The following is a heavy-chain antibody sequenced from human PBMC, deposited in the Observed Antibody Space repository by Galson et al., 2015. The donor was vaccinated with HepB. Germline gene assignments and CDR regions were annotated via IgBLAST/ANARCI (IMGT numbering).Heavy chain of an antibody. Sequence: SVKVSCKASGYTFTGYCMHWVRQAPGQGLEWMGWINPNTGATNYGQKFQGRVTITRDTSITTAYLELSRLTSDDTAVYYCARDRCAANPGGGDWGHGTLVTVSS. CDR3: ARDRCAANPGGGD. CDR1: GYTFTGYC. D-gene: IGHD2-15*01. CDR2: INPNTGAT. V-gene: IGHV1-2*02. J-gene: IGHJ4*01.